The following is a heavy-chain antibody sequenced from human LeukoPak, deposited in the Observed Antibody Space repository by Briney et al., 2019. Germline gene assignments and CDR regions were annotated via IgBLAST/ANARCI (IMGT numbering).Heavy chain of an antibody. D-gene: IGHD3-22*01. Sequence: GASVKVSCKTSGYTFTNHGMHWVRQAPRQSPEWMGWINTGNGNTKSSQKFQDRVTLTRDTSASTAYMELNSLSSEDTAVYYCARVPLYDASGHYYPHWGQGTLVTVSS. J-gene: IGHJ1*01. CDR1: GYTFTNHG. CDR3: ARVPLYDASGHYYPH. CDR2: INTGNGNT. V-gene: IGHV1-3*04.